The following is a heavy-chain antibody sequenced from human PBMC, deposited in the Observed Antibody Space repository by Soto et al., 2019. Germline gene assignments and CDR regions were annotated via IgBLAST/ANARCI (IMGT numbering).Heavy chain of an antibody. CDR2: IKSDGSST. V-gene: IGHV3-74*01. CDR1: GFTFSSSW. D-gene: IGHD3-22*01. Sequence: GGSLRLSCVVSGFTFSSSWMHWVRQAPGKGLVWVSRIKSDGSSTTYADSVKGRFTISRDNAKNTLYLQMNSLGPEDTAVYYCARDRGYYDSRGYYYFGAFDIWGQGTMVTV. CDR3: ARDRGYYDSRGYYYFGAFDI. J-gene: IGHJ3*02.